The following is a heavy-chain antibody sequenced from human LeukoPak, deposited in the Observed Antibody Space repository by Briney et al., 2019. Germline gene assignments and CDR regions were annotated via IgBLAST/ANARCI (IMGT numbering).Heavy chain of an antibody. J-gene: IGHJ6*01. CDR2: IYSDGST. CDR3: ARDPIYDSGSHSTSQGMDV. D-gene: IGHD3-10*01. Sequence: GGSLRLSCAASGFTVSSNYMSWVRQAPGKGLEWVSLIYSDGSTYYADSVRGRFTISRDNSNKTVYLQMNSLRADDTAVYYCARDPIYDSGSHSTSQGMDVWGQGTTVTVSS. V-gene: IGHV3-66*01. CDR1: GFTVSSNY.